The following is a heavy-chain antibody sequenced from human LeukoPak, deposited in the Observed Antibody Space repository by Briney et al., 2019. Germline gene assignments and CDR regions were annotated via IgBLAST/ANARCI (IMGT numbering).Heavy chain of an antibody. CDR1: GVSISRFY. V-gene: IGHV4-4*07. D-gene: IGHD3-10*01. CDR3: ATSGGTFDY. Sequence: PSETLSLTCTVSGVSISRFYWSWIRQPAGKGLEWIGRIYTSVTTNYNPSLRSRVTMSVDTSKNQFSLRLSSVTAADTAVYYCATSGGTFDYWGQGNLVIGSS. CDR2: IYTSVTT. J-gene: IGHJ4*02.